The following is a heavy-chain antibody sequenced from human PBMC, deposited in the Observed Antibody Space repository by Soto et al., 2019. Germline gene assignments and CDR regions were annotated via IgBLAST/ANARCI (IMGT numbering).Heavy chain of an antibody. J-gene: IGHJ5*02. Sequence: SETLSLTCTVSGGSISSSSYYWGWIRQPPGRGLEWIGSIYYSGSTYYNPSLKSRVTISVDTSKNQFSLKLSSVTAADTAVYYCARPQYSSSRWDWFEPWGQGTLVTLSS. CDR3: ARPQYSSSRWDWFEP. CDR1: GGSISSSSYY. V-gene: IGHV4-39*01. CDR2: IYYSGST. D-gene: IGHD6-13*01.